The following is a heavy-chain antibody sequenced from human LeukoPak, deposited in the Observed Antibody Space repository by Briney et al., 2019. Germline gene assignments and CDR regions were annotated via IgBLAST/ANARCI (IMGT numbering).Heavy chain of an antibody. CDR2: IYHSGST. J-gene: IGHJ5*02. CDR3: ARDRSPTNYDFWSGYSKGEQNRNWFDP. Sequence: KSSETLSLTCAVSGGSISSSNWWSWVRQPPGKGLEWIGEIYHSGSTNYNPSLKSRVTISVDKSKNQFSLKLSSVTAADTAVYYCARDRSPTNYDFWSGYSKGEQNRNWFDPWGQGTLVTVSS. CDR1: GGSISSSNW. D-gene: IGHD3-3*01. V-gene: IGHV4-4*02.